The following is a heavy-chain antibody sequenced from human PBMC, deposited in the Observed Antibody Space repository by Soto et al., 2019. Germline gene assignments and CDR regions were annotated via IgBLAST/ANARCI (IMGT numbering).Heavy chain of an antibody. D-gene: IGHD3-3*01. V-gene: IGHV1-2*04. J-gene: IGHJ6*02. CDR1: GYTFTGYY. CDR2: INPNSGGT. CDR3: ARDGDFWSGRMDV. Sequence: QVQLVQSGAEVKKPGASVKVSCKASGYTFTGYYMHWVRQAPGQGLEWMGWINPNSGGTNYAQKVQGWVTMTRDTAISTAYMELSRLRSDDTAVYYCARDGDFWSGRMDVWGQGTTVTVSS.